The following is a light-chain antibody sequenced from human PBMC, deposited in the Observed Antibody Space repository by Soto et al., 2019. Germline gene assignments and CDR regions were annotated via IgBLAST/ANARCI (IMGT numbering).Light chain of an antibody. Sequence: IVVTQSPGTLSLSPGEGATLSCRTSQNVDSSHLAWYQQKPGQAPRLLLYDASSRATGVPDRFSGSGSQTDFTLTISRLEPEDFAVYYCKKYDTLPLWTFGQGTKVEIX. J-gene: IGKJ1*01. CDR3: KKYDTLPLWT. V-gene: IGKV3-20*01. CDR2: DAS. CDR1: QNVDSSH.